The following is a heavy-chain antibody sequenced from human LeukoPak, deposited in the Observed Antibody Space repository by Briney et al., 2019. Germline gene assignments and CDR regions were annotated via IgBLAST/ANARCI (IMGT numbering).Heavy chain of an antibody. Sequence: PSETLSLTCAVYGGSFSGYYWSWIRQPPGKGLEWIGEINHSGSTNYNPSLKSRVTISVDTSKNQFSLKLSSVTAADTAVYYCARASPNLDYWGQGTLVTVSS. J-gene: IGHJ4*02. CDR3: ARASPNLDY. CDR1: GGSFSGYY. D-gene: IGHD1-14*01. V-gene: IGHV4-34*01. CDR2: INHSGST.